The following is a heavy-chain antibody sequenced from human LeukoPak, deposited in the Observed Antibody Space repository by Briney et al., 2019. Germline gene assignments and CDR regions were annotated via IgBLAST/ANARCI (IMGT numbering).Heavy chain of an antibody. D-gene: IGHD7-27*01. V-gene: IGHV4-34*01. CDR2: INHSGST. Sequence: PSETLSLTCAVYGGSFSGFYWSWIRQPPGKGLEWIGEINHSGSTYYNPSLKSRVTISRDTSKNQFSLRLSSVTAADTALYYCVRDNGNWDIDYWGLGTLVTVSS. CDR1: GGSFSGFY. CDR3: VRDNGNWDIDY. J-gene: IGHJ4*02.